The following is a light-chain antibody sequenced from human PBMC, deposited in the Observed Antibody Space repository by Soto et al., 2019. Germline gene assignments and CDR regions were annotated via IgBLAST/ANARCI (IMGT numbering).Light chain of an antibody. V-gene: IGLV6-57*04. CDR2: EDN. CDR3: QSYDSSSVI. Sequence: NFMLTQPHSVSESPGKTVTISCARSSGSIATNYVSWYQQRPGSAPTTVIYEDNRRPSGVPDRFSGSIDSSSNSASLTISGLKTEDEADYYCQSYDSSSVIFGGGTKLTVL. CDR1: SGSIATNY. J-gene: IGLJ2*01.